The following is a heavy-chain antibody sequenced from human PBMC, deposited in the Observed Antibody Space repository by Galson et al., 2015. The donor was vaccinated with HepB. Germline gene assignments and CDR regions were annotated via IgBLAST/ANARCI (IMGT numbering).Heavy chain of an antibody. CDR2: ISGSSDYI. CDR3: ARDPPLGTPFDY. CDR1: GFTFSNYN. J-gene: IGHJ4*02. D-gene: IGHD7-27*01. V-gene: IGHV3-21*01. Sequence: SLRLSCAASGFTFSNYNMIWVRQAPGKGLEWVSSISGSSDYIFYADSVRGRFTISRDNAKNSLYLHMNNLRAEDTAAYYCARDPPLGTPFDYWGQGTLVTVSS.